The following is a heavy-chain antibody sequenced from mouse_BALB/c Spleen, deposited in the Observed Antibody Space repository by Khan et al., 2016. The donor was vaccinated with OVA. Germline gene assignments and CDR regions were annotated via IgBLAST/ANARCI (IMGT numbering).Heavy chain of an antibody. J-gene: IGHJ3*01. Sequence: QVQLKESGAELVKPGASVRLSCKASGYPFTSYYLYWVKQRPGQGLEWIGDINPSNGGTNFNEKFKSKATLTVDKSSSTAYIQLNSLTSEDSAVYYCKRSGYGSFAYWGQGTLVTVS. D-gene: IGHD2-2*01. CDR1: GYPFTSYY. V-gene: IGHV1S81*02. CDR3: KRSGYGSFAY. CDR2: INPSNGGT.